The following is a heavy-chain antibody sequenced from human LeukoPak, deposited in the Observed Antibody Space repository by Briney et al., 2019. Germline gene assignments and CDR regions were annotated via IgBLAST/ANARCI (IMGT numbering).Heavy chain of an antibody. Sequence: GGSLRLSCAASGFTVSSNYMSWVRQAPGKGLEWVSVIYSGGSTYYADSVKGRFTISRDNSKNTLYLQMNSLRAEDTAVYYCAKARYYYDSSGSYYFDYWGQGTLVTVSS. D-gene: IGHD3-22*01. CDR2: IYSGGST. V-gene: IGHV3-53*05. J-gene: IGHJ4*02. CDR1: GFTVSSNY. CDR3: AKARYYYDSSGSYYFDY.